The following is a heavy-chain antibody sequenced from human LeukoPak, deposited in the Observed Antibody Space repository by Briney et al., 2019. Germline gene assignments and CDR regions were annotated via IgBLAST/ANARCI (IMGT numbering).Heavy chain of an antibody. CDR1: GYTFTSYY. CDR3: ARSGGGSSWTNWFDP. V-gene: IGHV1-46*01. Sequence: GASVKVSCKASGYTFTSYYMHWVRQAPGQGLEWMGIINPSGGSTSYAQKFQGRVTMTRDVSTSTVYMELSSLRSEDTAVYYCARSGGGSSWTNWFDPWGQGTLVTVSS. J-gene: IGHJ5*02. D-gene: IGHD6-13*01. CDR2: INPSGGST.